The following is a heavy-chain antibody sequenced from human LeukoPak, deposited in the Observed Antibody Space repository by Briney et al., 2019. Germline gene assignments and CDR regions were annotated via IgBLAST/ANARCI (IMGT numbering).Heavy chain of an antibody. CDR3: ARPTYRSGTGGFDY. CDR2: INHSGST. D-gene: IGHD1-26*01. Sequence: PSETLSLTCAVYGGSFSGHYWSWIRQPPGKGLEWIGEINHSGSTNYNPSLKSRVILSVDTSKSQFSLKLTSVTAADTAVYYCARPTYRSGTGGFDYWGQGTPVTVSS. CDR1: GGSFSGHY. J-gene: IGHJ4*02. V-gene: IGHV4-34*01.